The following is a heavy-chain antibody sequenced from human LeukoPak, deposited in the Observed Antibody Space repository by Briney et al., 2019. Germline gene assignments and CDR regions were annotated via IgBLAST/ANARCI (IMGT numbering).Heavy chain of an antibody. V-gene: IGHV1-2*02. J-gene: IGHJ5*02. CDR3: ARIWGSSTSCYDCWFDP. CDR2: INPNSGGT. D-gene: IGHD2-2*01. Sequence: ASVKVSCKASGYAFTGYYMHWVRQAPGQGLEWMGWINPNSGGTNYAQKFQGRVTMTRDTPISTAYMELSRLRSDDTAVYYCARIWGSSTSCYDCWFDPWGQGTLVTVSS. CDR1: GYAFTGYY.